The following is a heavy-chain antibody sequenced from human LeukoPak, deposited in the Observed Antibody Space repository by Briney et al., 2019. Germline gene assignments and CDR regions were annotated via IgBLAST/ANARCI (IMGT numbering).Heavy chain of an antibody. D-gene: IGHD2-2*01. CDR2: IRYDGSNK. Sequence: GGSLRLSXAASGFTFSSYGMHWVRQAPGKGLEWVAFIRYDGSNKYYADPVKGRFTISRDNSKNTLYLQMNSLRAEDTAVYYCASLDIVVVPAASGTDWFDPWGQGTLVTVSS. V-gene: IGHV3-30*02. CDR1: GFTFSSYG. CDR3: ASLDIVVVPAASGTDWFDP. J-gene: IGHJ5*02.